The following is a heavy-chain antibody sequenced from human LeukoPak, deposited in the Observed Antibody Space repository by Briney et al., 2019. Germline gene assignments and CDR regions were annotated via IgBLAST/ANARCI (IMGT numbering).Heavy chain of an antibody. CDR2: MNPNSGNT. Sequence: ASVTVSFKASGYTFTIYDINWVRQAPGQGREWMGWMNPNSGNTGYAQKFQGRVTITSNTSITTAYMELSSLRSEDTAVYYCARDKKSYYYGSGRNHFDYWGQGTLVTVSS. CDR3: ARDKKSYYYGSGRNHFDY. J-gene: IGHJ4*02. CDR1: GYTFTIYD. D-gene: IGHD3-10*01. V-gene: IGHV1-8*01.